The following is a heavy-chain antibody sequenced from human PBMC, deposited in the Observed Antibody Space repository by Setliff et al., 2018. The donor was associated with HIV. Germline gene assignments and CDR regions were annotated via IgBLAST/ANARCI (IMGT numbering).Heavy chain of an antibody. J-gene: IGHJ4*02. CDR2: IDRSETT. V-gene: IGHV4-59*11. D-gene: IGHD3-3*01. Sequence: SETLSLTCTVSGGSINGHSWSWIRQPPGKVLEWIGYIDRSETTNYNPSLKSRLTISIDTSKTQFSLNLSSVTAADTAVYYCARTTVRDFGLVITNFDQWGLGTLVTVSS. CDR3: ARTTVRDFGLVITNFDQ. CDR1: GGSINGHS.